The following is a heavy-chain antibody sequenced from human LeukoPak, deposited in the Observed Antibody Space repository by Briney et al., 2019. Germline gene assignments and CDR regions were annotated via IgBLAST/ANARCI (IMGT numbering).Heavy chain of an antibody. J-gene: IGHJ4*02. V-gene: IGHV1-2*06. D-gene: IGHD1-26*01. CDR2: INPNSGGT. CDR1: GFTFKNYY. Sequence: GASVKVSCKASGFTFKNYYVNWVRQAPGQGLEWMGRINPNSGGTNYAQKFQGRVTMTRDTSISTAYMELSRLRSDDTAVYYCARSIVGASDYWGQGTMVTVSS. CDR3: ARSIVGASDY.